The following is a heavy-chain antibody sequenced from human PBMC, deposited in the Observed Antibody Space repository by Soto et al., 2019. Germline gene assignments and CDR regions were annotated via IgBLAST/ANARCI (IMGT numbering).Heavy chain of an antibody. CDR2: IHYTGTT. V-gene: IGHV4-59*01. J-gene: IGHJ4*02. Sequence: PSETLSLTCTVSGGSISSYYWSWIRQPPGKGLEWIGYIHYTGTTNYNPSLKSRVTISIDTSKNQFSLKLTSVTAADTAVYYCARDIKAAPDTGDYWGQGTLVTVSS. CDR1: GGSISSYY. CDR3: ARDIKAAPDTGDY. D-gene: IGHD6-13*01.